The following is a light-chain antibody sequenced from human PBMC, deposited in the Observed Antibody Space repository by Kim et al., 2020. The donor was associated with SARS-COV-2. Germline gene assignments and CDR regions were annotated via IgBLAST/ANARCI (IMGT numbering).Light chain of an antibody. CDR3: QVWDNAGDGQVL. CDR2: YDN. Sequence: PGKTASIACGGDNIGSKSVHWYQQKPGQAPVLVMYYDNSRPSGIPERFSVSNSGNTATLTIIRVEAGDEADYYCQVWDNAGDGQVLFGGGTKVTVL. V-gene: IGLV3-21*04. J-gene: IGLJ2*01. CDR1: NIGSKS.